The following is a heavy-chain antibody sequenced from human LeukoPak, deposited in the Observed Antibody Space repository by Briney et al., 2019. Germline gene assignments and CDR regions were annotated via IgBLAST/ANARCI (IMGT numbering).Heavy chain of an antibody. CDR1: GFTVSSNY. CDR2: INSGGST. V-gene: IGHV3-66*01. CDR3: ARGMGGIATGLDP. D-gene: IGHD6-13*01. J-gene: IGHJ5*02. Sequence: GGSLRVSCAASGFTVSSNYMTWVRQAPGKGLEWVSAINSGGSTFYADSVKGRFTISRDNSKNTLYLQMNSLRAEDTAMYYCARGMGGIATGLDPWGQGTLVTVSS.